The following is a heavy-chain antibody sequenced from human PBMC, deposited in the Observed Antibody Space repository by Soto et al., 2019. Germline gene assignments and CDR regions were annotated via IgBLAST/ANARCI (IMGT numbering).Heavy chain of an antibody. V-gene: IGHV5-51*01. J-gene: IGHJ6*03. Sequence: GESLKISCTGSGYSFTNYWIGWVRQMPGKGLEWMGIIYPGDSDTRYSPSFQGQVTISADKSISTAYLQWSSLKASDTAMYYCARHVGTSYYYMDVWGKGTTVTVSS. CDR1: GYSFTNYW. D-gene: IGHD2-8*01. CDR3: ARHVGTSYYYMDV. CDR2: IYPGDSDT.